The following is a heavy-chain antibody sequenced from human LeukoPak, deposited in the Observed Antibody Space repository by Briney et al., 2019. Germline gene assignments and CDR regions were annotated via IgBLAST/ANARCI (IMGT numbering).Heavy chain of an antibody. D-gene: IGHD6-6*01. CDR3: ARDKVSVYYYGMDV. V-gene: IGHV4-59*01. CDR1: NGSIISYY. Sequence: SETLSLTCTVSNGSIISYYWSWIRQPPGKGLEWIGYIYYSGNTNYNPSLKSRATISVDTSKNQFSLKLTSVTAADTAVYYCARDKVSVYYYGMDVWGQGTTVIVSS. CDR2: IYYSGNT. J-gene: IGHJ6*02.